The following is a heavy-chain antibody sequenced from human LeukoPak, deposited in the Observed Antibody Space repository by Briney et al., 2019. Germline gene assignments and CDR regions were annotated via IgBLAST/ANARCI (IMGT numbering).Heavy chain of an antibody. J-gene: IGHJ3*02. Sequence: SETLSLTCTVSGGSISSGSYYWSWIRQPAGKGLEWIGRIYTSGSTNYNPSLKSRVTISVDTSKNQFSLKLSSVTAADTAVYYCARSRYSSSWSRIRAFDIWGQGTMVTVSS. CDR2: IYTSGST. V-gene: IGHV4-61*02. D-gene: IGHD6-13*01. CDR1: GGSISSGSYY. CDR3: ARSRYSSSWSRIRAFDI.